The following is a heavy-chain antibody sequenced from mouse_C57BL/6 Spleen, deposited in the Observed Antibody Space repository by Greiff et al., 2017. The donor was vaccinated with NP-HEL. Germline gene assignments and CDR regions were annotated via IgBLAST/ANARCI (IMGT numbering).Heavy chain of an antibody. CDR3: ARENYGSSYDY. D-gene: IGHD1-1*01. J-gene: IGHJ2*01. CDR1: GYSITSGYY. CDR2: ISYDGSN. Sequence: EVKPQESGPGLVKPSQSLSLTCSVTGYSITSGYYWNWIRQFPGNKLEWMGYISYDGSNNYNPSLKNRISITRDTSKNQFFLKLNSVTTEDTATYYCARENYGSSYDYWGQGTTLTVSS. V-gene: IGHV3-6*01.